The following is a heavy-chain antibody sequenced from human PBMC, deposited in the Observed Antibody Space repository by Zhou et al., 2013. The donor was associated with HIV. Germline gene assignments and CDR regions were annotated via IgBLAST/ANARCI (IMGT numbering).Heavy chain of an antibody. V-gene: IGHV1-18*01. CDR3: SRDGDYAWGRYGDLDI. CDR2: ISGYNGNT. Sequence: LVQSGAEIKKPGTSVKVSCQASGFSFGSYSFSWVRQGPGQRLEWMGWISGYNGNTVYAESFQDRLTLTKDIGTYLVHMELRSLTSDDTAFYYCSRDGDYAWGRYGDLDIWGQGTLVTVS. J-gene: IGHJ4*02. D-gene: IGHD3-16*01. CDR1: GFSFGSYS.